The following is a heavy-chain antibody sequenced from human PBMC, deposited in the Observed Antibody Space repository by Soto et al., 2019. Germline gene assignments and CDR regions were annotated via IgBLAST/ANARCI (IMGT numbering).Heavy chain of an antibody. CDR1: GGSFSSSSYY. Sequence: QLQLQESGPGLVKPSETLSLTCTVSGGSFSSSSYYWGWIRQPPGKGLEWIGSIYYSGSTYYNPSLKSRVTISVDTSKNHFSLKLSSVTAADTAVYYCATQEVGGSYVYTFDPWGQGTLVTVSS. V-gene: IGHV4-39*02. CDR3: ATQEVGGSYVYTFDP. CDR2: IYYSGST. J-gene: IGHJ5*02. D-gene: IGHD1-26*01.